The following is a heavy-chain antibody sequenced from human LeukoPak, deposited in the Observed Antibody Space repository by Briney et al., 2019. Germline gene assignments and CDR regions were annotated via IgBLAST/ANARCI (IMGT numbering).Heavy chain of an antibody. CDR2: IISSSGDI. J-gene: IGHJ4*02. V-gene: IGHV3-21*01. CDR3: ARGVAVAQPYYFDY. D-gene: IGHD6-19*01. CDR1: GFTFSSYS. Sequence: GGSLRLSCAASGFTFSSYSMNWVRQAPGKGLEWVSSIISSSGDIYYADSVKGRFTISRDNAKNSLYLQMNSLRAEDTAVYYCARGVAVAQPYYFDYWGQGALVTVSS.